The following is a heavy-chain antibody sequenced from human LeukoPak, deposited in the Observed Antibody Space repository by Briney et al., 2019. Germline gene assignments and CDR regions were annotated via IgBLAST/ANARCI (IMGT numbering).Heavy chain of an antibody. Sequence: HSGGSLRLSCATSGFNFKTYGMHWVRQAPGQGLEWLTFIRYDGGNKNYADSVKGRFTISRDNSENTLYLHMNSLRPEDTGIYYCAKDYRGCPGDYWGQGTLVTVS. CDR1: GFNFKTYG. J-gene: IGHJ4*02. CDR2: IRYDGGNK. CDR3: AKDYRGCPGDY. V-gene: IGHV3-30*02. D-gene: IGHD6-19*01.